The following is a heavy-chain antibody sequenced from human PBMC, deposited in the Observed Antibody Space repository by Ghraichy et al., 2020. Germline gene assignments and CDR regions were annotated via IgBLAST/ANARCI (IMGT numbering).Heavy chain of an antibody. CDR1: GGSISSSNW. D-gene: IGHD3-3*01. CDR2: IYHSGST. CDR3: ASSREWLLGNDAFDI. V-gene: IGHV4-4*02. Sequence: SETLSLTCAVSGGSISSSNWWSWVRQPPGKGLEWIGEIYHSGSTNYNPSLKSRVTISVDKSKNQFSLKLSSVTAADTAVYYCASSREWLLGNDAFDIWGQGTMVTVSS. J-gene: IGHJ3*02.